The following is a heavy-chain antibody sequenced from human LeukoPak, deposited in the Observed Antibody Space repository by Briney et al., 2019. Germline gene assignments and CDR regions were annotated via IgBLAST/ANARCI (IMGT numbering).Heavy chain of an antibody. CDR3: ARFTGNAFDI. CDR1: GFTFSSYA. V-gene: IGHV3-64*02. CDR2: INYNGGNT. Sequence: GGPLRLSCAASGFTFSSYAMHWVRQAPGRRLEYVSAINYNGGNTYYGDSVKGRFTISRDNSKNTLYLQMGSLRAEDTAVYYCARFTGNAFDIWGQGTMVTVSS. D-gene: IGHD3-10*01. J-gene: IGHJ3*02.